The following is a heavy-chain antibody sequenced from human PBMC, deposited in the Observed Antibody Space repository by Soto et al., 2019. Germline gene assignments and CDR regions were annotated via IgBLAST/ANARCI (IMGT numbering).Heavy chain of an antibody. Sequence: SETLSLTCAVYGGSFSGYYWSWIRQLPGKGLEWIGEINHSGSTNYNPSLKSRVTISVDTSKNQFSLKLSSVTAADTAVYYCAGDTEGHGSGSYYYYYYGMDVWGQGTTVTVSS. D-gene: IGHD3-10*01. CDR2: INHSGST. J-gene: IGHJ6*02. CDR3: AGDTEGHGSGSYYYYYYGMDV. CDR1: GGSFSGYY. V-gene: IGHV4-34*01.